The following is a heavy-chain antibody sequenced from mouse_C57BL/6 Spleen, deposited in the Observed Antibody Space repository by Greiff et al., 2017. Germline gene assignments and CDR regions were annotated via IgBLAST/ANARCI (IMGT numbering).Heavy chain of an antibody. CDR3: TRGPHYYGGSVHTMDY. J-gene: IGHJ4*01. CDR2: ISSGGDYI. CDR1: GFTFSSYA. Sequence: EVHLVQSGEGLVKPGGSLKLSCAASGFTFSSYAMSWVRQTPEKRLEWVAYISSGGDYIYYAATVKGRYTISRDNARNTLYLQMSSLKSEDTAMYYCTRGPHYYGGSVHTMDYWGQGTSVTVSS. V-gene: IGHV5-9-1*02. D-gene: IGHD1-1*01.